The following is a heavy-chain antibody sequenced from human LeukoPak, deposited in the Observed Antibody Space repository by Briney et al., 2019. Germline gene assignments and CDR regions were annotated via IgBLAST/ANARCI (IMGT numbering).Heavy chain of an antibody. Sequence: GASVTVSCKSSGYTFTDYYMYWVQQAPGKGFAWMGRVDPEDGKTIYAERFQGRVTITADTSTDTAYMELNSLRSEDTAVYYCAAQNGGGNDAFDIWGQGTMVTVSS. CDR1: GYTFTDYY. D-gene: IGHD1-1*01. J-gene: IGHJ3*02. CDR3: AAQNGGGNDAFDI. V-gene: IGHV1-69-2*01. CDR2: VDPEDGKT.